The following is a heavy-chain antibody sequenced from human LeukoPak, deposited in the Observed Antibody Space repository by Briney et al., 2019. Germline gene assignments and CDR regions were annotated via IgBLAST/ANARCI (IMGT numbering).Heavy chain of an antibody. CDR1: GGSISAYF. V-gene: IGHV4-59*08. CDR3: ARHGRGDNYYKYYYYMDV. D-gene: IGHD3-22*01. J-gene: IGHJ6*03. Sequence: PSETLSLTCTVYGGSISAYFWSWIRQPPGKGLEWIGYVSYSGTINYKSSLKSRVTISLNTSQRQFSLSLNSVTAADTAVYYCARHGRGDNYYKYYYYMDVWGKGTPVTVSS. CDR2: VSYSGTI.